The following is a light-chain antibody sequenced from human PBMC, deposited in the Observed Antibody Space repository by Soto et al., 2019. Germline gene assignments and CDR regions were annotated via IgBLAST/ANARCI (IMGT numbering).Light chain of an antibody. CDR2: DAS. J-gene: IGKJ4*01. V-gene: IGKV3-11*01. Sequence: EIVLTQSPATLSLSPGERATLSCRASQSVSNYLAWYQQKPGQAPSLLIYDASNRAPGIPARFSGSGSGTDFALTISGLEPEDFAVYYCQQRSSWPPALTFGGGTKVEIK. CDR1: QSVSNY. CDR3: QQRSSWPPALT.